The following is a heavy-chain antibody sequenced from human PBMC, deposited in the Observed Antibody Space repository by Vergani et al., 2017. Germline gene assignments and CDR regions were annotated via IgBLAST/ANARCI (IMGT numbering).Heavy chain of an antibody. D-gene: IGHD2-2*02. Sequence: QVQLVESGGGVVQPGRSLRLSCAASGFTFSSYAMHWVRQAPGKGLEWVAVIPNDGSNKYYADSVKGRFTISRDNSKNTLYLQMNSLRAEDTAVYYCARAPSSLLYRAGYFQHWGQGTLVTVSS. CDR3: ARAPSSLLYRAGYFQH. J-gene: IGHJ1*01. CDR2: IPNDGSNK. CDR1: GFTFSSYA. V-gene: IGHV3-30-3*01.